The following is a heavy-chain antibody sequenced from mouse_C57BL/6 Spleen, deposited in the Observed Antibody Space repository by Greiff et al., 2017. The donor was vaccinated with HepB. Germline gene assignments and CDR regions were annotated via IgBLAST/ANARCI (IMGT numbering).Heavy chain of an antibody. D-gene: IGHD1-1*01. Sequence: QVQLQQSGAELMKPGASVKLSCKATGYTFTGYWIEWVKQRPGHGLEWIGEILPGSGSTNYNEKFKGKATFTADTSSNTAYMQLSSLTTEDSAIYYCARSPIYYYGSSYSSYAMDYGGQGTSVTVSS. CDR2: ILPGSGST. CDR3: ARSPIYYYGSSYSSYAMDY. CDR1: GYTFTGYW. V-gene: IGHV1-9*01. J-gene: IGHJ4*01.